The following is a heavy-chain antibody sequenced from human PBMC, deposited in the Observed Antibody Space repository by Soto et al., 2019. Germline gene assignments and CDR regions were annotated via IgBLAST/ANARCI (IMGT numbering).Heavy chain of an antibody. D-gene: IGHD6-19*01. Sequence: PGESLKISCKGSGFTFTSYRISWVRQMPGKGLEWMGRIDPSDSYTNYSPSFQGHVTISADKSISTAYLQWSSLKASDTAMYYCARLGGLVHYGMDVWGQGTTVTVSS. V-gene: IGHV5-10-1*01. CDR2: IDPSDSYT. J-gene: IGHJ6*02. CDR3: ARLGGLVHYGMDV. CDR1: GFTFTSYR.